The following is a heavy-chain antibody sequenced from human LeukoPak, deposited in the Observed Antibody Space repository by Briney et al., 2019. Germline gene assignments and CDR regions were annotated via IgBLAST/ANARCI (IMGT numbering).Heavy chain of an antibody. CDR1: GFTFGDYY. V-gene: IGHV3-11*04. Sequence: GGSLRLSCAASGFTFGDYYLSWIRQAPGKGLEWVSYISSSGSTIYYADSVKGRFTISRDNAKNSLYLQMNSLRAEDTAVYYCARGPAIPEYFQHWGQGTLVTVSS. CDR2: ISSSGSTI. J-gene: IGHJ1*01. CDR3: ARGPAIPEYFQH. D-gene: IGHD2-2*01.